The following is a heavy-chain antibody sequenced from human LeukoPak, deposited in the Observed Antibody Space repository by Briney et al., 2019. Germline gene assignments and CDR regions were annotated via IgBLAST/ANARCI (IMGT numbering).Heavy chain of an antibody. Sequence: PGGSLRLSCVASGFSFSTSEMSWVRQAPGKGLKWLSYISTTGIGIIYAESVRGRFTMSRDNAKHSLFLQMNSLRAEETAVYDCARETRDSSGFGAFDIWGRGTMVTVSS. J-gene: IGHJ3*02. CDR3: ARETRDSSGFGAFDI. D-gene: IGHD3-22*01. CDR2: ISTTGIGI. CDR1: GFSFSTSE. V-gene: IGHV3-48*03.